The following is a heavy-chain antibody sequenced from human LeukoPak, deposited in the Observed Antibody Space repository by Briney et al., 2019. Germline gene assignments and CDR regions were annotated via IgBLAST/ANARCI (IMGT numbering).Heavy chain of an antibody. V-gene: IGHV3-48*01. J-gene: IGHJ3*02. Sequence: GGSLRLSCEASGFTFSNYSMNWVRQAPGKGLEWVSYISSSSSTIYYADSVKGRFTISRDNAKNSLYLQMNSLRAEDTAVYYCARDHHRRLYDSQARDTFDIWGQGTMVTVSS. CDR3: ARDHHRRLYDSQARDTFDI. D-gene: IGHD3-22*01. CDR2: ISSSSSTI. CDR1: GFTFSNYS.